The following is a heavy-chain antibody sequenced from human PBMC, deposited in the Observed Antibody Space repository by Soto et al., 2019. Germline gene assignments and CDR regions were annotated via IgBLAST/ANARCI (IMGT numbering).Heavy chain of an antibody. Sequence: PGGSLRLSCAASGFTFSTYAMNWVRQAPGKGLEWVSLIISSGGSTYYADSAKGRFTISRDNSKNTLYLQMNSLRADDTAVYYCAKAEGSSYGTEYSQHWGQGTLVTV. D-gene: IGHD6-13*01. CDR1: GFTFSTYA. CDR2: IISSGGST. CDR3: AKAEGSSYGTEYSQH. V-gene: IGHV3-23*01. J-gene: IGHJ1*01.